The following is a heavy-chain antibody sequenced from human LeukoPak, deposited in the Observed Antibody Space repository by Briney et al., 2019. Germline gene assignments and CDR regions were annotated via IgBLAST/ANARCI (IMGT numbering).Heavy chain of an antibody. Sequence: GGSLRLSCAASGFTFSSYAMSWVRQAPGKGLEWVSAISGSGGSTYYADSVKGRFTISRDNSKNTLYLQMNSLRAEDTAVYYCARDQRVGGYSDGMDVWGQGTTVTVSS. CDR1: GFTFSSYA. J-gene: IGHJ6*02. V-gene: IGHV3-23*01. D-gene: IGHD5-18*01. CDR2: ISGSGGST. CDR3: ARDQRVGGYSDGMDV.